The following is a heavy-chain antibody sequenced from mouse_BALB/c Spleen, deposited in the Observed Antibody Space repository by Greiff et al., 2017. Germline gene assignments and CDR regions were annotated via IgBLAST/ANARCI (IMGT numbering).Heavy chain of an antibody. V-gene: IGHV3-6*02. Sequence: ESGPGLVKPSQSLSLTCSVTGYSITSGYFWNWIRQFPGNKLEWMGYISYDGSNNYNPSLKNRISITRDTSKNQFFLKLNSVTTEDTATYYCARGWDYAMDYWGQGTSVTVSS. CDR2: ISYDGSN. CDR3: ARGWDYAMDY. D-gene: IGHD3-3*01. J-gene: IGHJ4*01. CDR1: GYSITSGYF.